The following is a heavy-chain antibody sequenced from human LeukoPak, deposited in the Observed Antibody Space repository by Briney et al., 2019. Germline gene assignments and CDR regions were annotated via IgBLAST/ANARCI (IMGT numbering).Heavy chain of an antibody. CDR3: ARRAAPENYFDN. J-gene: IGHJ4*02. Sequence: ASVKVSYKASGYTFTGYYMHWVRQAPGQGLDWMGWINPKTGGTNYAQKFQGRVTMTRDTSISTSYMELSSLRSDDTAIYYCARRAAPENYFDNWGQGTLVTVSS. D-gene: IGHD2-15*01. CDR2: INPKTGGT. V-gene: IGHV1-2*02. CDR1: GYTFTGYY.